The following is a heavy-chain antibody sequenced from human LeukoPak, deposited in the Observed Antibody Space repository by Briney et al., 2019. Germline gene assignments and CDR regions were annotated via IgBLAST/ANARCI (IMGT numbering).Heavy chain of an antibody. CDR3: ARRRTRPEAFDV. Sequence: GESLKISCRGSGYSVTNYWIGWVRQMPGKGLEWMGVIYPGDSNTRYSPSLQGQVTISADKSINTAYLQWSSLKASDTAMYYCARRRTRPEAFDVWGQGTMVTVSS. CDR1: GYSVTNYW. J-gene: IGHJ3*01. V-gene: IGHV5-51*01. D-gene: IGHD1-14*01. CDR2: IYPGDSNT.